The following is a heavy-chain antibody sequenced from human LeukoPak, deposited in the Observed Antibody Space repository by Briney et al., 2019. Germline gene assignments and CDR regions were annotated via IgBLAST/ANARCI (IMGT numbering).Heavy chain of an antibody. CDR2: FYSGGTT. CDR3: AKQSTARSLGE. Sequence: GGSLRLSCAASGFTVSNDYMSWVRQAPGKGLEWVSIFYSGGTTYYADSVKGRFTISRDNSKNTVSLQMNSLRVEDTAVYYCAKQSTARSLGEGGPGTLVTVSS. V-gene: IGHV3-66*04. J-gene: IGHJ4*02. D-gene: IGHD6-6*01. CDR1: GFTVSNDY.